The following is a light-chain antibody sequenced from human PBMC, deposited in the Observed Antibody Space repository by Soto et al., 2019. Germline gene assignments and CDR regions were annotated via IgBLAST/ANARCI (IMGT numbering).Light chain of an antibody. Sequence: DIQMTQSPSTLSASVGDRVAITCRASDNIAPWVAWYQQKPGKAPKLLIYKAANLADEVPSRFAGSGSGTDFTLTITRLQPDDFATYYCQHYYSFSRTFGQGTKVDIK. V-gene: IGKV1-5*03. CDR1: DNIAPW. CDR2: KAA. J-gene: IGKJ1*01. CDR3: QHYYSFSRT.